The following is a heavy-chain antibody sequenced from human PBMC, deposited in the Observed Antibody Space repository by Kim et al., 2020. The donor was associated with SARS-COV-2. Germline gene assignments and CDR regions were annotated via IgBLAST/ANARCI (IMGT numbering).Heavy chain of an antibody. CDR2: INHSGST. Sequence: SETLSLTCAVYGGSFSGYYWSWIRQPPGKGLEWIGEINHSGSTNYNPSLKSRVTISVDTSKNQFSLKLSSVTAADTAVYYCARVGKPFSTGYYYYGMDVWGQGTTVTVSS. CDR1: GGSFSGYY. CDR3: ARVGKPFSTGYYYYGMDV. D-gene: IGHD3-3*02. V-gene: IGHV4-34*01. J-gene: IGHJ6*02.